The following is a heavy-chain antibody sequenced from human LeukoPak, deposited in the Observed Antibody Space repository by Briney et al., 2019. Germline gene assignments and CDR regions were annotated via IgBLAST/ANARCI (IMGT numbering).Heavy chain of an antibody. D-gene: IGHD6-13*01. CDR3: AKDLAAAYGGVDY. V-gene: IGHV3-9*01. Sequence: PGGSLRLSCAASGFTFDDYAMHWVRQAPGKGLEWVSGISWNSGSIGYADSVKGRFTISRDNAKNFLYLQMNSLRAEDTALYYCAKDLAAAYGGVDYWGQGTLVTVSS. J-gene: IGHJ4*02. CDR1: GFTFDDYA. CDR2: ISWNSGSI.